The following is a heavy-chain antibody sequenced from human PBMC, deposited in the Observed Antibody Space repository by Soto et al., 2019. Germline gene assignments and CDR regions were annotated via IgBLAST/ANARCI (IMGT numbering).Heavy chain of an antibody. Sequence: GWALTLSCAAAGVTFRDYWMSWVRQAPGKGLEWVGNINQDGNVKYYVDSVKGRLTISRDNAENSLFLQLNSLGAQDTAVYYGARVGYSSSYLDDSGQGTPVTLCS. J-gene: IGHJ4*02. CDR1: GVTFRDYW. V-gene: IGHV3-7*03. CDR2: INQDGNVK. CDR3: ARVGYSSSYLDD. D-gene: IGHD6-6*01.